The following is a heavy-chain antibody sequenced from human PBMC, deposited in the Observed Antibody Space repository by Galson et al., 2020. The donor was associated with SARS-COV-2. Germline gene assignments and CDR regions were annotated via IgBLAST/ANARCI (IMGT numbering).Heavy chain of an antibody. V-gene: IGHV3-74*01. CDR2: IHKDGSSS. J-gene: IGHJ6*03. CDR1: GFTFSSYW. CDR3: ARESTVQGGYYMDV. D-gene: IGHD3-10*01. Sequence: ALHGESLKISCAASGFTFSSYWMHWVRQAPGKGLVWVSRIHKDGSSSNYADSVKGRFTISRDNAKNTLYLQMDSLRAEDTAVYYCARESTVQGGYYMDVWGKGTTVTVSS.